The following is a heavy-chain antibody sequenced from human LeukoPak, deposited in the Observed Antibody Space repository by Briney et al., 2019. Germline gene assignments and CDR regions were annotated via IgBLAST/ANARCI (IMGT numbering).Heavy chain of an antibody. V-gene: IGHV4-39*01. CDR3: ASVNY. J-gene: IGHJ4*02. CDR2: IYYSGST. Sequence: SETLSLTCTVSGGSVSSSSYYWGWIRQPPGKGLEWIGSIYYSGSTYYNPSLKSRVTISVDTSKNQFSLKLSSVTAADTAVYFCASVNYWGEGTLVTVSS. CDR1: GGSVSSSSYY.